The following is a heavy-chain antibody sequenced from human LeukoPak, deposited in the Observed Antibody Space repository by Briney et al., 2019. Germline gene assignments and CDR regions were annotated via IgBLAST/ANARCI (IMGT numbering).Heavy chain of an antibody. D-gene: IGHD3-9*01. CDR1: GFTFSSYS. V-gene: IGHV3-21*01. CDR2: ISSSSSYI. J-gene: IGHJ4*02. Sequence: GGSLRLSCAASGFTFSSYSMNWVRQAPGKGLEWVSSISSSSSYIYYADSVKGQFTISRDNAKNSLYLQMNSLRVVDTAVYYCARDSESWTETGPRFDYSGQGTLVTVSS. CDR3: ARDSESWTETGPRFDY.